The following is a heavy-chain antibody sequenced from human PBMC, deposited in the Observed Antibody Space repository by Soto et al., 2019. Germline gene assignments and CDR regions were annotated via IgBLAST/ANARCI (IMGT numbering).Heavy chain of an antibody. V-gene: IGHV1-3*01. J-gene: IGHJ5*02. CDR1: GYTFTSYA. CDR3: ARDWGTTTESLNWFDP. Sequence: ASVKVSCKTSGYTFTSYAMHWVRQAPGQRIEWMGWINAGNGNTKYSQKFQGRVTITRDTSASTAYMELSSLRSEDTAVYYCARDWGTTTESLNWFDPWGQGTLVTVSS. D-gene: IGHD3-16*01. CDR2: INAGNGNT.